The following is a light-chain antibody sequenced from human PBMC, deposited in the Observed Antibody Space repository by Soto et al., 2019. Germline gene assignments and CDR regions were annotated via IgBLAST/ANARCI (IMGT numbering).Light chain of an antibody. Sequence: EIVMTQSPATLSVSPGERATLSCRASQSVSSYLAWYQQIPGQSPRLLIYGTSTRATGIPDRFSGSGSGTDFTLTISRLEPEDSAVYYCQQYGSSPLTFGGGTKVDIK. J-gene: IGKJ4*01. CDR2: GTS. CDR1: QSVSSY. CDR3: QQYGSSPLT. V-gene: IGKV3-20*01.